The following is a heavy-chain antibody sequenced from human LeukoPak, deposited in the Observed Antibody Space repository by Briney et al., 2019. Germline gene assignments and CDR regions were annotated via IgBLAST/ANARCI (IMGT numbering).Heavy chain of an antibody. J-gene: IGHJ6*02. V-gene: IGHV3-30*03. CDR2: ISYDGSNK. D-gene: IGHD3-10*01. CDR1: GFTFSSYG. Sequence: GRSLRLSCAASGFTFSSYGMHWVRQAPGKGLEWVAVISYDGSNKYYADSVKGRFTISRDNSKNTLYLQMNSLRAEDTAVYYCARDGSGNYGMDVWGQGTTVTVSS. CDR3: ARDGSGNYGMDV.